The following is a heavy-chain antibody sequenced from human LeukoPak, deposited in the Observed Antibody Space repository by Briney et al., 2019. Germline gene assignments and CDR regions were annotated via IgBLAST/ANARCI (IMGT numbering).Heavy chain of an antibody. V-gene: IGHV4-39*07. CDR2: IYYSGST. CDR1: GGSISSSSYY. CDR3: ARGPGYSSGWFYYYYYYMDV. D-gene: IGHD6-19*01. J-gene: IGHJ6*03. Sequence: SETLSLTCTVSGGSISSSSYYWGWIRQPPGKGLEWNGCIYYSGSTYYNPSLKSRVTISVDTSKNQFSLKLSSVTAADTAVYYCARGPGYSSGWFYYYYYYMDVWGKGTTVTVSS.